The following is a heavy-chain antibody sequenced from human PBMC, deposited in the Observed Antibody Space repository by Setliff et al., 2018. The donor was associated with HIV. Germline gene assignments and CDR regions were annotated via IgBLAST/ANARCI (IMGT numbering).Heavy chain of an antibody. CDR2: IYTDGST. D-gene: IGHD6-13*01. CDR3: ARGRGSSSSWPIDY. CDR1: GGSIRSDKYY. J-gene: IGHJ4*02. Sequence: SETLSLTCTVSGGSIRSDKYYWTWVRQPAGKGLEWVGRIYTDGSTTFNPSLNDRVTISVDTSKNQFSLKLSSVTAADTAVYFCARGRGSSSSWPIDYWGQGTLVTVSS. V-gene: IGHV4-61*02.